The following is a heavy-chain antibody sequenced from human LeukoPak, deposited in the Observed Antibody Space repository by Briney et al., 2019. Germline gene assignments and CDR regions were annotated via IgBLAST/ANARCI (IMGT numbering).Heavy chain of an antibody. CDR3: AREGGMSMVRGGLDY. V-gene: IGHV3-66*01. J-gene: IGHJ4*02. CDR2: IYSGGST. Sequence: PGGSLRLSCAASGFTFSTYSINWVRQAPGKGLEWVSVIYSGGSTYYADSVKDRFTISRDNSKNTLYLQMNSLRAEDTAVYYCAREGGMSMVRGGLDYWGQGTLVTVSS. D-gene: IGHD3-10*01. CDR1: GFTFSTYS.